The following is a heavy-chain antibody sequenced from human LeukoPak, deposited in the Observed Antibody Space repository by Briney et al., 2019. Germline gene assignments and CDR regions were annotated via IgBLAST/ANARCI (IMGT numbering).Heavy chain of an antibody. V-gene: IGHV3-7*04. CDR3: ARSMGWRSAFDV. CDR2: IKEDGNEK. D-gene: IGHD6-19*01. CDR1: GFTFSSYA. J-gene: IGHJ3*01. Sequence: PGGSLRLSCAASGFTFSSYAMSWVRQAPGRGLEWVANIKEDGNEKYYVDSVKGRFTISRDNAKNSLYLQMNTLRGEDTAVYYCARSMGWRSAFDVWGQGTMVTVSS.